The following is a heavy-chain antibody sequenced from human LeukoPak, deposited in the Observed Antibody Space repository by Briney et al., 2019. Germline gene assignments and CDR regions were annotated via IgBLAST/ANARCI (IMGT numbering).Heavy chain of an antibody. CDR3: ARERVAPLLGIDY. CDR1: GGSFSGYY. J-gene: IGHJ4*02. D-gene: IGHD3-3*01. CDR2: INHSGST. Sequence: SETLSLTCAVYGGSFSGYYWSWIRQPPGKGLEWIGEINHSGSTNYNPSLKSQVTISVDTSKNQFSLKLSSVTAADTAVYYCARERVAPLLGIDYWGQGTLVTVSS. V-gene: IGHV4-34*01.